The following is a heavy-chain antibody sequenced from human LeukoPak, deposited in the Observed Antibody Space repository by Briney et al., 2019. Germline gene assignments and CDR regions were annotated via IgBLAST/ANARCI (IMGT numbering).Heavy chain of an antibody. Sequence: GESLKISCKGSGYIFTSYSIAWVRQMPGKGLEWMGVIYPYDSGIRYSPSFQGQVTISADKSISTAYLQWSSLKASDTAMYYCARPNWARRYFDYWGQGTLVTVSS. CDR2: IYPYDSGI. V-gene: IGHV5-51*01. CDR1: GYIFTSYS. CDR3: ARPNWARRYFDY. J-gene: IGHJ4*02. D-gene: IGHD7-27*01.